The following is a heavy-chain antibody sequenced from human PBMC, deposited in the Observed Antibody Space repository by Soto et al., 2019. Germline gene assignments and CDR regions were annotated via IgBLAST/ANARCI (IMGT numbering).Heavy chain of an antibody. CDR2: MYYSGST. V-gene: IGHV4-39*01. Sequence: SETLSLTCTVSGGSISSSSYYWGWVRQPPGKGLEWIGSMYYSGSTYYNPSLKNRVTISVDTSKNRFSLKLSSVTAADTAVFYCASLRIPERPFDYWGQGTLVTVSS. D-gene: IGHD3-16*01. J-gene: IGHJ4*02. CDR1: GGSISSSSYY. CDR3: ASLRIPERPFDY.